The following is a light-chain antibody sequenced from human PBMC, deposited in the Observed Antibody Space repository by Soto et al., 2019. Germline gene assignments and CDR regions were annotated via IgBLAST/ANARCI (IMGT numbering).Light chain of an antibody. CDR2: EVV. CDR1: KSDIGVYDF. Sequence: QSALTQPPSASGSPGQSVTISCTGTKSDIGVYDFVSWYQHHPGKAPRLIIYEVVQRPSGVPDRFSGSKSGNTASLTVSGLQDADEADYFCKSYAGSNTYVFGSGTKVTGL. V-gene: IGLV2-8*01. CDR3: KSYAGSNTYV. J-gene: IGLJ1*01.